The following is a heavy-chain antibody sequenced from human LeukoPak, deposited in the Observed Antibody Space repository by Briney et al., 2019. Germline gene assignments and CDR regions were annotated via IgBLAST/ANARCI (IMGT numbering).Heavy chain of an antibody. CDR1: GGSFSGYY. CDR3: ARGYIVVVPAAIRGINWFDP. Sequence: KPSETLSLTCAVYGGSFSGYYWSWIRQPPGKGLEWIGEINHSGSTNYNPSLKSRVTISVDTSKNQFSLKLSSVTAADTAVYYCARGYIVVVPAAIRGINWFDPWGQGTLVTVSS. D-gene: IGHD2-2*02. V-gene: IGHV4-34*01. J-gene: IGHJ5*02. CDR2: INHSGST.